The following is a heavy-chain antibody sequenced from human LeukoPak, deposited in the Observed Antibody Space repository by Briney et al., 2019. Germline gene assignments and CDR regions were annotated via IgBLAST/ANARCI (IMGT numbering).Heavy chain of an antibody. Sequence: SETLSLTCAVSGVSIRSAGYSYYWIRQYSGKGLEWIGHIYYSGSPSYNPSLKSRVTISMDTSKNHFSLNLTSVTAADTAVYFCARDGATGVFETWGQGTLVAVSS. CDR3: ARDGATGVFET. D-gene: IGHD3-3*01. J-gene: IGHJ5*02. CDR1: GVSIRSAGYS. CDR2: IYYSGSP. V-gene: IGHV4-31*11.